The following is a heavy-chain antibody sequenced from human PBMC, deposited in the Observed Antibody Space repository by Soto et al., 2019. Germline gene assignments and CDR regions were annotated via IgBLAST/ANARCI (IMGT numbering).Heavy chain of an antibody. V-gene: IGHV3-23*01. CDR3: AKDRTPRDGYNDFDY. CDR1: GFTFSTYA. J-gene: IGHJ4*02. D-gene: IGHD5-12*01. Sequence: GGSLRLSCAASGFTFSTYAMNWVRQAPGKGLEWVSVISTSGGDTYYAGSVKGRFTISRDNSKNTLYLQMNSLRADDTAVYYCAKDRTPRDGYNDFDYWGQGTLVTVSS. CDR2: ISTSGGDT.